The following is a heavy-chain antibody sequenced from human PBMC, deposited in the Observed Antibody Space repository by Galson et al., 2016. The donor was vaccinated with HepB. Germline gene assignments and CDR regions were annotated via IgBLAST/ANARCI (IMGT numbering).Heavy chain of an antibody. CDR2: ISYDGSNK. CDR1: GFTFNSNA. V-gene: IGHV3-30*04. CDR3: AKPQGPFIAVAGAGGFDY. J-gene: IGHJ4*02. D-gene: IGHD6-19*01. Sequence: SLRLSCAASGFTFNSNAFHWVRQAPDKGLEWVALISYDGSNKYYADSVQGRFTISRDNSKNTLYLQMNSLRAEDTAVYFCAKPQGPFIAVAGAGGFDYWGQGTLVTVSS.